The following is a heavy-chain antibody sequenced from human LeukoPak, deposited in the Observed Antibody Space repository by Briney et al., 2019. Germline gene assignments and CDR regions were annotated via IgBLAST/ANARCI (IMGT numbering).Heavy chain of an antibody. CDR1: GFTLSDYY. Sequence: GGSLRLSCAASGFTLSDYYMTWIRQAPGKGLEWLSYISDSGSDMYSADSVKGRFTISRDNAKNSLYLQMNSLRAEDTAVYYCARSYRATAGIVDVWGQGTTVTVSS. D-gene: IGHD6-13*01. V-gene: IGHV3-11*01. CDR3: ARSYRATAGIVDV. CDR2: ISDSGSDM. J-gene: IGHJ6*02.